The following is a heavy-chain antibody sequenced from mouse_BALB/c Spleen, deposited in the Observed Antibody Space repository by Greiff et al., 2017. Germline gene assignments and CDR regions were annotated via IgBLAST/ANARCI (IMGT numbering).Heavy chain of an antibody. CDR1: GYAFTNYL. Sequence: QVQLQQSGAELVRPGTSVKVSCKASGYAFTNYLIEWVKQRPGQGLEWIGVINPGSGGTNYNEKFKGKATLTADKSSSTAYMQLSSLTSDDSAVYFCARGDGITVDYWGQGTTLTVSS. CDR3: ARGDGITVDY. J-gene: IGHJ2*01. CDR2: INPGSGGT. V-gene: IGHV1-54*01. D-gene: IGHD2-4*01.